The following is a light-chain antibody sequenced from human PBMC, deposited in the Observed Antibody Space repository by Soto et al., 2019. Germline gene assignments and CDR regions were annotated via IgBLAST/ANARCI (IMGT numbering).Light chain of an antibody. CDR2: GAS. J-gene: IGKJ1*01. CDR3: QHYNNWPPWT. V-gene: IGKV3-15*01. Sequence: DIVMTQSPGTLSVSPGERATLSCRASQSVGSNLAWYQQEPGQAPRLLIYGASTRATGIPARFSGSGSGTEFTLTISSLQSEDFAVYYCQHYNNWPPWTFGQGTKWISN. CDR1: QSVGSN.